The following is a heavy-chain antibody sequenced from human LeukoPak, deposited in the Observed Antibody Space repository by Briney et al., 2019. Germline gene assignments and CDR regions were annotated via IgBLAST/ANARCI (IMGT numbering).Heavy chain of an antibody. D-gene: IGHD3-9*01. J-gene: IGHJ4*02. CDR2: ISGMGGST. V-gene: IGHV3-23*01. CDR1: GFTFSSYA. CDR3: AKTPHDILTGPYFDY. Sequence: GGSLRLSCAASGFTFSSYAMSWVRQAPGKGLEWVSAISGMGGSTYYADSVKGRFTISRDNSKNTLYLQMNSLRAEETAVYYCAKTPHDILTGPYFDYWGQGTLVTVSS.